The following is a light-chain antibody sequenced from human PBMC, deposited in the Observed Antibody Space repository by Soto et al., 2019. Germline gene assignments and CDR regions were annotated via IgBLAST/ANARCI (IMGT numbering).Light chain of an antibody. Sequence: QSALTQPPSVYGAPGQRVTISCTGSSSNIGRGYDVHWYQQFPGSAPRLLLSGDSNRPSGVPDRFSGSRSGTSASLAITGLQAEDEADYYCQTFDSSLTISWVFGGGTKLTVL. V-gene: IGLV1-40*01. CDR1: SSNIGRGYD. CDR2: GDS. J-gene: IGLJ3*02. CDR3: QTFDSSLTISWV.